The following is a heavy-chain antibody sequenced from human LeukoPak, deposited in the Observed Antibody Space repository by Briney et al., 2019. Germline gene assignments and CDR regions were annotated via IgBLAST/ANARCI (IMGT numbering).Heavy chain of an antibody. CDR2: TSSDLNVK. CDR3: AREGYYGSGSPPSLYFDY. Sequence: GGSLRLSCAVSGFTFRNYVIHWVRQAPGKGLEWVAVTSSDLNVKLYADSVKGRFTISRDNSRSTLYLQMNSLRPEDTAIYYCAREGYYGSGSPPSLYFDYWGQGTLVTVPS. J-gene: IGHJ4*02. CDR1: GFTFRNYV. V-gene: IGHV3-30-3*01. D-gene: IGHD3-10*01.